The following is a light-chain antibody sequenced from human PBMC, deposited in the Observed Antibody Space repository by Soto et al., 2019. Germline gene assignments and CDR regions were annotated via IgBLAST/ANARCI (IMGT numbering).Light chain of an antibody. CDR3: QKYDSVLFI. CDR1: QAINNY. V-gene: IGKV1-27*01. CDR2: AAS. J-gene: IGKJ4*01. Sequence: DIQMTQSPSSLSASVGDRVTIACRASQAINNYVAWYQQKPGQCPQLLIYAASTLQSGVPSRFSGSGSGTDFTLTISSLQPEDVATYYCQKYDSVLFIFGGGTKVEVK.